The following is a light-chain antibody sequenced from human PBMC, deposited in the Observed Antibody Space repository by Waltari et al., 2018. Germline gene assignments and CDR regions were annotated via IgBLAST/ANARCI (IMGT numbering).Light chain of an antibody. Sequence: DIQMTQSPSSLSASVGDRVNITCRASQSIRSHLNWYQLKPGKAPKLLIYAASSLQSGVPSRFGGSGSGTDFTLTISSLQPEDFATYYCQQSYSSPRTFGQGTRVEIK. CDR2: AAS. J-gene: IGKJ1*01. CDR1: QSIRSH. CDR3: QQSYSSPRT. V-gene: IGKV1-39*01.